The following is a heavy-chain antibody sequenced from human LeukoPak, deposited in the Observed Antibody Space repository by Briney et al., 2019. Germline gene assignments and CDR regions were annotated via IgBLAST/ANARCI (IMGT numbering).Heavy chain of an antibody. Sequence: PEGSLRLSCAASGFTFSSYEMNWVRQAPGKGLEWVSYISSSGSTIYYEDSVKGRFTISRDNAKNSLYLQMNSLRAEDTAVYYCATWLQQDWWGQGTLVTVSS. D-gene: IGHD1-1*01. CDR2: ISSSGSTI. CDR3: ATWLQQDW. J-gene: IGHJ4*02. CDR1: GFTFSSYE. V-gene: IGHV3-48*03.